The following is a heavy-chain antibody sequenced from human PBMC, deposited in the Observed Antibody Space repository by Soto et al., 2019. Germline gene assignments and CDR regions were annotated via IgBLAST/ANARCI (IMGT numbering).Heavy chain of an antibody. D-gene: IGHD3-3*02. CDR3: ARDFNFIFDDFADMRWNFDP. J-gene: IGHJ5*02. V-gene: IGHV1-2*02. Sequence: ASVKVSCKASGYTFTGYYMHWVRQAPGQGLEWMGWINPNSGGTNFAQKFQGRVTMTRDTSISTAYMELSRLRSDDTAVYYCARDFNFIFDDFADMRWNFDPWGQGTLVTVSS. CDR2: INPNSGGT. CDR1: GYTFTGYY.